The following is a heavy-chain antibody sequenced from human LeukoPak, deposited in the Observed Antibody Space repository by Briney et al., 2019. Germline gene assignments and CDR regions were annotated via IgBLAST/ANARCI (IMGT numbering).Heavy chain of an antibody. J-gene: IGHJ4*02. V-gene: IGHV3-30*02. CDR2: MRYDGSNK. CDR3: ARSSNGYYYDSSGYSTFDY. D-gene: IGHD3-22*01. CDR1: GFTFSSYG. Sequence: PGGSLRLSCAASGFTFSSYGMHWVRQAPGKGLEWVAFMRYDGSNKYYADSVKGRFTISRDNSKNTLYLQMNSLRAEDTAVYYCARSSNGYYYDSSGYSTFDYWGQGTLVTVSS.